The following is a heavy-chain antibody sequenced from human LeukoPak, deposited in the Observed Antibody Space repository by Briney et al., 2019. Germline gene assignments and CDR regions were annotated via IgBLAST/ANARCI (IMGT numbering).Heavy chain of an antibody. D-gene: IGHD4-23*01. CDR1: GFTFSSYW. CDR3: ARAEGTLVT. CDR2: ISSDGSGT. Sequence: GGSLRLSCVASGFTFSSYWMHWVRQAPGKGLVWVSRISSDGSGTNYADSVKGRFTISRANAKNTLYLQMDSLRAEDTAVYYCARAEGTLVTWGQGTMVTVSS. V-gene: IGHV3-74*01. J-gene: IGHJ3*01.